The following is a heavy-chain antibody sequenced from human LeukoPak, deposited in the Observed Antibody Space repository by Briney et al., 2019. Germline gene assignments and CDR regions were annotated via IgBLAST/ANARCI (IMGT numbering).Heavy chain of an antibody. Sequence: ASVKVSCKASGYTFTGYYMHWVRQAPGQGLEWMGWINPSSGGTNYAQKFQGRVTMTRDTSISTAYMELSRLRSDDTAVYYCARSTIFGVVIIAHFDYWGQGTLVTVSS. V-gene: IGHV1-2*02. CDR1: GYTFTGYY. CDR3: ARSTIFGVVIIAHFDY. J-gene: IGHJ4*02. D-gene: IGHD3-3*01. CDR2: INPSSGGT.